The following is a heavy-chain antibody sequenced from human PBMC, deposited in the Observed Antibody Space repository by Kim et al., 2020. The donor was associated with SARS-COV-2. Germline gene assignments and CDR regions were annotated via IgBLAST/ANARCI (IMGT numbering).Heavy chain of an antibody. CDR1: RGSISSSSYY. D-gene: IGHD3-10*01. CDR2: IYYSGST. J-gene: IGHJ4*02. V-gene: IGHV4-39*01. Sequence: SETLSLTCTVSRGSISSSSYYWGWIRQPPGKGLEWIGSIYYSGSTYYNPSLKSRVTISVDTSKNQFSLKLSSVTAADTAVYYCAVTFYGSGSYRGPWGYWGQGTLVTVSS. CDR3: AVTFYGSGSYRGPWGY.